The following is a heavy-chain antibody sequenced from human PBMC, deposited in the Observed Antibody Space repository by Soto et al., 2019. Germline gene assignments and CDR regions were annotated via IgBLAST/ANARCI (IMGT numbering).Heavy chain of an antibody. CDR1: GGSFSGYY. V-gene: IGHV4-34*01. Sequence: SETLSLTCAVYGGSFSGYYWSWIRQPPGKGLEWIGEINHSGSTNYNPSLKSRVTISVDTSKNQFSLKLSSVTAADTAVYYCARGGDSGYGYWGQGTLGTVSS. D-gene: IGHD5-12*01. CDR2: INHSGST. CDR3: ARGGDSGYGY. J-gene: IGHJ4*02.